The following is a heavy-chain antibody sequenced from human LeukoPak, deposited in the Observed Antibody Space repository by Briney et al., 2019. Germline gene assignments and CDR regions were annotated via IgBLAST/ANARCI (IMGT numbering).Heavy chain of an antibody. CDR3: TNSAPRAYYFDY. D-gene: IGHD6-6*01. Sequence: GGSLRLSCAASGFTFSSYAMSWVRQAPGKGLEWVSAISGSGGSTYYADSVKGRFTISRDNSKNTLYLQMNSLKTEDTAVYYCTNSAPRAYYFDYWGQGTLVTVSS. CDR1: GFTFSSYA. CDR2: ISGSGGST. J-gene: IGHJ4*02. V-gene: IGHV3-23*01.